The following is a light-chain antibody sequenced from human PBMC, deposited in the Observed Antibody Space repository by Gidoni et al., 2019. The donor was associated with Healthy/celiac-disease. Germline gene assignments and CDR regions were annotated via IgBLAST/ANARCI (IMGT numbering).Light chain of an antibody. CDR2: GAS. J-gene: IGKJ2*01. CDR1: QSVSSSY. Sequence: IVLTQSPGTLSLSPGERATLSCRASQSVSSSYLAWYQQKPGQAPRLLIYGASSRATGIPDRLSGSGSGTDFTLTISRLEPEDVAVYYCQQYGSAPPYTFGQXTKLEIK. CDR3: QQYGSAPPYT. V-gene: IGKV3-20*01.